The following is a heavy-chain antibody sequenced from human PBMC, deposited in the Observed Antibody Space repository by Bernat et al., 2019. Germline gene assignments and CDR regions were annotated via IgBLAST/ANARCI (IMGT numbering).Heavy chain of an antibody. V-gene: IGHV4-39*01. D-gene: IGHD3-22*01. J-gene: IGHJ3*02. CDR2: FFPMGGP. Sequence: QLQLQESGPGLVKPSETLSLTCTVSAGSISSNNYFWGWIREPQGRGRGWFGIFFPMGGPSSNPSFKGRVTISVDTSKNQFSLKLTSVTAADTAVYYCATPWRATYYYGSSGYYGWDAFDTWGQGTMVTVSS. CDR1: AGSISSNNYF. CDR3: ATPWRATYYYGSSGYYGWDAFDT.